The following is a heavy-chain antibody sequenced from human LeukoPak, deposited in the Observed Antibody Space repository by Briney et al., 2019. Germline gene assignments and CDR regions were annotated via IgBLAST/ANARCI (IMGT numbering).Heavy chain of an antibody. D-gene: IGHD6-19*01. CDR1: GGSISSYY. J-gene: IGHJ4*02. Sequence: PSETLSLTCTVSGGSISSYYWSWIRQPPGKGLEWIGYISYSGSTNYNPSLKSRVTISIDTSKNQFSLKMSSVTAADTAVYYCARRRIGMDSSGWYASGDYYFDNWGQGTLVSVSS. CDR3: ARRRIGMDSSGWYASGDYYFDN. CDR2: ISYSGST. V-gene: IGHV4-59*01.